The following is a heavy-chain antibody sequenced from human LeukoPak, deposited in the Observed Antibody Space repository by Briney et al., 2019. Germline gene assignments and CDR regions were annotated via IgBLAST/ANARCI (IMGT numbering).Heavy chain of an antibody. J-gene: IGHJ4*02. CDR3: AKSLSDPYSPSTY. CDR2: ISVSGGST. D-gene: IGHD5-18*01. Sequence: PGGSLRLSCAASGFTFSSYALSWVRQAPGKGLEWVSAISVSGGSTYFADSVKGRFTISRDNSKNTLFLQLSSLRAEDTAVYYCAKSLSDPYSPSTYWGQGSLVTVSS. V-gene: IGHV3-23*01. CDR1: GFTFSSYA.